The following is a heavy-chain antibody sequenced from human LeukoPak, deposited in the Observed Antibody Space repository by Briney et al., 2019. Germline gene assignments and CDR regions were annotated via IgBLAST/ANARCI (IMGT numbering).Heavy chain of an antibody. J-gene: IGHJ3*02. CDR3: ARDLVSPAATTIAFDI. V-gene: IGHV1-18*01. Sequence: ASVKVSCKASGYTFTSYGISWVRQAPGQGLEWMAWISAYNGNTNYAQKLQGRVTMTTDTSTSTAYMELRSLRSDDTAMYYCARDLVSPAATTIAFDIWGQGTMVTVSS. D-gene: IGHD1-26*01. CDR2: ISAYNGNT. CDR1: GYTFTSYG.